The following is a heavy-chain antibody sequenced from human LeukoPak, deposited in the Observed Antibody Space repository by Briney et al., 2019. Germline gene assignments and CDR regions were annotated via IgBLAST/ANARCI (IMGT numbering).Heavy chain of an antibody. CDR2: ISGSGDNT. Sequence: PGGSLRLSCAASGFSFSSYAMSWVRQAPGKGLEWVSAISGSGDNTYYADSVTGRFTISRDNSKNTLNLQMNSLRAEDTAVYYCAKASYSSGWWYAFDIWGQGTMVTVSS. V-gene: IGHV3-23*01. D-gene: IGHD6-19*01. J-gene: IGHJ3*02. CDR1: GFSFSSYA. CDR3: AKASYSSGWWYAFDI.